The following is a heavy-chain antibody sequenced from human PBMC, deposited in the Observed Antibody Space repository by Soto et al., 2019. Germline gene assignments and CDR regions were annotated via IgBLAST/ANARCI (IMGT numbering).Heavy chain of an antibody. CDR2: ISAYNGKT. Sequence: EASVKVSCKASGYTFTSYGISWVRQAPGQGLEWMGWISAYNGKTNYAQNVQGRVTMTTDTSTRTAYMDLRSLRSDDTAVYYCARGGDVNYYHGMDVWGQGTXVTVSS. V-gene: IGHV1-18*01. CDR1: GYTFTSYG. J-gene: IGHJ6*02. D-gene: IGHD5-12*01. CDR3: ARGGDVNYYHGMDV.